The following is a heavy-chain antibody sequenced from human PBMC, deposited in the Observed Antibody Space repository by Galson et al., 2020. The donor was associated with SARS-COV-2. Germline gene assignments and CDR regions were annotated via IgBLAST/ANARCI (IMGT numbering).Heavy chain of an antibody. Sequence: TGGSLRLSCAASGFTFSGSAMHWVRQASGKGLEWVGRIRSKANNYATAYAASVKGRFTISRDDSKNTAYLQMNSLKTEDTAVYYCTSGFGVGGTTSDYWGQGTLVTVSS. CDR2: IRSKANNYAT. CDR3: TSGFGVGGTTSDY. V-gene: IGHV3-73*01. D-gene: IGHD1-7*01. CDR1: GFTFSGSA. J-gene: IGHJ4*02.